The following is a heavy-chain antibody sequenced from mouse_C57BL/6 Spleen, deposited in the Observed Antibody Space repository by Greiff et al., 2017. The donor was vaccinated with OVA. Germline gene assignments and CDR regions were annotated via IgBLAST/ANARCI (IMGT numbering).Heavy chain of an antibody. D-gene: IGHD1-1*01. CDR3: ARPYGSRAYYFDY. CDR1: GYAFSSSW. V-gene: IGHV1-82*01. CDR2: IYPGDGDT. Sequence: QVQLQQSGPELVKPGASVKISCKASGYAFSSSWMNWVKQRPGKGLEWIGRIYPGDGDTNYNGKFKGKATLTADKYSSTAYMQLSSLTSEDSAVYFCARPYGSRAYYFDYRGQGTTLTVSS. J-gene: IGHJ2*01.